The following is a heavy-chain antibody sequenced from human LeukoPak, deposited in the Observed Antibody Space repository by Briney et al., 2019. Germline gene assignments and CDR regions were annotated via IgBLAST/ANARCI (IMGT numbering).Heavy chain of an antibody. V-gene: IGHV1-8*03. CDR1: GGTFSSYA. Sequence: GASVKVSCKASGGTFSSYAISWVRQAPGQGLEWMGWMNPNSGNTGYAQKFQGRVTITRNTSISTAYMELSSLRSEDTAVYYCARGRSPAYDTAITYWGQGTLVTVSS. CDR3: ARGRSPAYDTAITY. J-gene: IGHJ4*02. D-gene: IGHD5-18*01. CDR2: MNPNSGNT.